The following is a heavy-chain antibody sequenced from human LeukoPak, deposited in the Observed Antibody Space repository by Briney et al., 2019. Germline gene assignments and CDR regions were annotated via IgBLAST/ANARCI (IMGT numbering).Heavy chain of an antibody. Sequence: GGSLRLSCSASGFTFSSYAMHWVRQAPGKGLEYVSAISSNGGSTYYADSVKGRFTISRDNSKNMLYLQMSSLRAEDTAVYYCVNEVGTYYYGMDVWGQGTTVTVSS. CDR2: ISSNGGST. D-gene: IGHD1-1*01. J-gene: IGHJ6*02. CDR1: GFTFSSYA. V-gene: IGHV3-64D*06. CDR3: VNEVGTYYYGMDV.